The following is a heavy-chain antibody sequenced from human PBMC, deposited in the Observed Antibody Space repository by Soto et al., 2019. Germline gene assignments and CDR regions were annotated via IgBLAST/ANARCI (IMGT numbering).Heavy chain of an antibody. V-gene: IGHV4-38-2*01. CDR2: IYHSGST. J-gene: IGHJ5*02. D-gene: IGHD5-12*01. Sequence: SETLSLTCAVSGYSISSGYYWGWIRQPPGKGLEWIGSIYHSGSTNYNPSLKSRVTISVDTSKNQFSLKLSSVTAADTAVYYCARVPVAGYSGPRAWFDPWGQGTLVTVSS. CDR1: GYSISSGYY. CDR3: ARVPVAGYSGPRAWFDP.